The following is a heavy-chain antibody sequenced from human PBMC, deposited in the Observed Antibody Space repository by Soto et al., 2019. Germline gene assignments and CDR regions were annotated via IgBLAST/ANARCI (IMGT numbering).Heavy chain of an antibody. J-gene: IGHJ4*02. Sequence: EVPLLESGGGLVQPGGSLRLSCTASGLTFSTSAMNWVRQAPGKGLQWVSAISGGGETTLYADSVKGRFTISRDNSKTTVFLQMYDLRAEDTAVYYCARWLSFYDYWGQGTLVTVSS. CDR2: ISGGGETT. CDR3: ARWLSFYDY. CDR1: GLTFSTSA. V-gene: IGHV3-23*01. D-gene: IGHD6-19*01.